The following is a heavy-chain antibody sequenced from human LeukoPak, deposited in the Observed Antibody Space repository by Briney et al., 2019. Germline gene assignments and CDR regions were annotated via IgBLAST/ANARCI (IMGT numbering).Heavy chain of an antibody. Sequence: SETLSLTCAVYGGSFSGSFSDYYWTCIRQTPGKGLEWIGEIHHSGTTNYNPSLKSRVTISVDTSKHQFSLKLNSLTAADTAVYYCATFLWGVGFEYWGQGTLSTVSS. V-gene: IGHV4-34*01. CDR1: GGSFSGSFSDYY. CDR3: ATFLWGVGFEY. CDR2: IHHSGTT. D-gene: IGHD3-16*01. J-gene: IGHJ4*02.